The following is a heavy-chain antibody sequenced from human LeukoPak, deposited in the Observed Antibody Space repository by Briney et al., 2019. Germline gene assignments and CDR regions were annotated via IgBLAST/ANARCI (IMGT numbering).Heavy chain of an antibody. Sequence: PSETLSLTCTVSGGSISSSSYLWGWIRQPPERGLEWIGSIYYNGGTYYNPSLKSRVTISVDTSKNHFSLKLSSVTAADTSVYYCARLVYQILNTLIIDQWGQGTLVTVSS. J-gene: IGHJ4*02. D-gene: IGHD6-13*01. V-gene: IGHV4-39*02. CDR2: IYYNGGT. CDR1: GGSISSSSYL. CDR3: ARLVYQILNTLIIDQ.